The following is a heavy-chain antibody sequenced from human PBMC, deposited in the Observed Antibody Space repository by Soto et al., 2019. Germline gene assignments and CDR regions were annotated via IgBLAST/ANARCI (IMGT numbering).Heavy chain of an antibody. V-gene: IGHV1-2*04. Sequence: SVKDSCKASGYSFSGFYIHWRREAPGQGLEWVGSINSNSGATTYSQKFQDSVAMTRDTSVSTAYMDLNRLTSDDTAIYYCAIIMTHSDSFDIWGQGTMVTVSS. D-gene: IGHD3-16*01. CDR1: GYSFSGFY. CDR3: AIIMTHSDSFDI. CDR2: INSNSGAT. J-gene: IGHJ3*02.